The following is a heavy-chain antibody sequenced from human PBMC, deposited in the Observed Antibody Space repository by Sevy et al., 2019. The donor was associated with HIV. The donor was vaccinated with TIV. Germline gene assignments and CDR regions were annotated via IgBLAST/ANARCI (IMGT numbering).Heavy chain of an antibody. CDR2: IYSGGST. Sequence: GSLRLSCAASGFTVSSNYMSWVRQAPGKGLEWVSVIYSGGSTYYADSVKGRFTISRDNSKNTLYLQMNSLRAEDTAVYYCARVNRDFWSGYVFDYWGQGTLVTVSS. V-gene: IGHV3-53*01. D-gene: IGHD3-3*01. CDR3: ARVNRDFWSGYVFDY. CDR1: GFTVSSNY. J-gene: IGHJ4*02.